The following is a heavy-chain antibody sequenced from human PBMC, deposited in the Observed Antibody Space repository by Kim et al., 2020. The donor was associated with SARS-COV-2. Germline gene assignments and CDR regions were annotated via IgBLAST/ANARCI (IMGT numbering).Heavy chain of an antibody. Sequence: GRFTISRDNAKNMLYLQMNSLRNEDTALYYCAKMGFMDGYNYFYYYAMDGWGQGTTVTVSS. D-gene: IGHD5-18*01. V-gene: IGHV3-23*01. J-gene: IGHJ6*02. CDR3: AKMGFMDGYNYFYYYAMDG.